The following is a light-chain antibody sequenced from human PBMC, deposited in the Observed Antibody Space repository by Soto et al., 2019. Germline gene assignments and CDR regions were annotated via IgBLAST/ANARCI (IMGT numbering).Light chain of an antibody. CDR3: QEYNSGLT. J-gene: IGKJ4*01. CDR1: QGIRND. Sequence: DIQMTQSPSSLYASVGDRVTITCRASQGIRNDLGWYQQKPGKVPKVLIYVASALQSGVPSRFSGSGSGRDFTLTISSLQPEDVATYYCQEYNSGLTFGGGTKVDIK. CDR2: VAS. V-gene: IGKV1-27*01.